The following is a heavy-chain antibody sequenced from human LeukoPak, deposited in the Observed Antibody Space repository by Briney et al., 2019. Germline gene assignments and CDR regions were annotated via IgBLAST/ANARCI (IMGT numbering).Heavy chain of an antibody. Sequence: GASVKVSCKTSGYTFSSFGITWVRQAPGQGLEWMGWTSTYNGNTNYAQKIQGRVTMTTDTSTSTAYMELRSLRSDDTAVYYCARSPYNSDWFDPWGQGTPAIVSS. D-gene: IGHD6-25*01. CDR2: TSTYNGNT. CDR1: GYTFSSFG. V-gene: IGHV1-18*01. J-gene: IGHJ5*02. CDR3: ARSPYNSDWFDP.